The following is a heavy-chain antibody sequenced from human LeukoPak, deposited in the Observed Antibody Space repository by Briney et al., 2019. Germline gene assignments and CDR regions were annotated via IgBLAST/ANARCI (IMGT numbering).Heavy chain of an antibody. J-gene: IGHJ3*02. D-gene: IGHD3-3*01. Sequence: SETLSLTCTVSGGSISSYYLSWIRQPPGKGLEWIGYIYYSGSTNYNPSLKSRVTISVDTSKNQFSLKLSSVTAADTAAYYCARAAYDFWSGSLHDAFDIWGQGTMVTVSS. CDR2: IYYSGST. V-gene: IGHV4-59*01. CDR1: GGSISSYY. CDR3: ARAAYDFWSGSLHDAFDI.